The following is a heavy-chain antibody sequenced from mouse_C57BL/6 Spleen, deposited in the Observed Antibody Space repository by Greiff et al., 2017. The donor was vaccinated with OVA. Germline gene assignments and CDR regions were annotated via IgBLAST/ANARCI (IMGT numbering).Heavy chain of an antibody. CDR3: TKLGQAY. CDR1: GYTFTDYE. CDR2: IDPETGGT. Sequence: VQLQQSGAELARPGASVTLSCKASGYTFTDYEMHWVKQTPVHGLEWIGAIDPETGGTAYNQKFKGKAILTADKSSSTAYMEFRSLTSEDSAVYYCTKLGQAYWGGATVVTVSA. V-gene: IGHV1-15*01. J-gene: IGHJ3*01. D-gene: IGHD4-1*01.